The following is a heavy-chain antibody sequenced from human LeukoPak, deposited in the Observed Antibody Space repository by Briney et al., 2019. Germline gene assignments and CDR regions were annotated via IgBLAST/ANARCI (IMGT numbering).Heavy chain of an antibody. CDR2: ISSSSSYI. J-gene: IGHJ5*02. CDR3: ARRNYDFGVYDP. D-gene: IGHD3-3*01. V-gene: IGHV3-21*01. CDR1: GFTFSSYS. Sequence: GGSLRLSCAASGFTFSSYSMNWVRQAPVKGLEWVSSISSSSSYIYYADSVKGRFTISRDNAKNSLYLQMNSLRAEDTAVYYCARRNYDFGVYDPWGQGTLVTVSS.